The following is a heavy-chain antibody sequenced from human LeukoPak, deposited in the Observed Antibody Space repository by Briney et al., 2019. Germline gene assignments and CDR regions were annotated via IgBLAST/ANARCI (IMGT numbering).Heavy chain of an antibody. CDR2: IRVSGST. CDR3: AKDQGKATIVGATDY. CDR1: GFTFSSYA. Sequence: GGSLRLSCTTSGFTFSSYALSWVRQAPGKGLEWVSGIRVSGSTYYPDSVTGRFTISRDNSENTLYLQMNSLRAEDTAVYYCAKDQGKATIVGATDYWGQGTLVTVSS. J-gene: IGHJ4*02. D-gene: IGHD1-26*01. V-gene: IGHV3-23*01.